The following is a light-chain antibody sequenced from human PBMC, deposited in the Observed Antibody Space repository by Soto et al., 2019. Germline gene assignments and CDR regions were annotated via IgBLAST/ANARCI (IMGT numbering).Light chain of an antibody. CDR3: QQRDIWPWT. CDR1: QSVSSNY. CDR2: AAS. V-gene: IGKV3D-20*02. Sequence: EVVLTQSPGTLSLSPGGRATLSCRASQSVSSNYLAWYQQKLGQAPRLLIFAASSRATGIPDRFSGSGSGTDFILTISRLEPEDFAVYYCQQRDIWPWTFGQGTKVEIK. J-gene: IGKJ1*01.